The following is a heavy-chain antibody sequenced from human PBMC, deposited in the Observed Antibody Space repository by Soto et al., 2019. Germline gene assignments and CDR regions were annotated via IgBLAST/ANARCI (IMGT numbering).Heavy chain of an antibody. V-gene: IGHV3-33*01. CDR1: VFSFSSYG. J-gene: IGHJ5*02. D-gene: IGHD3-10*01. CDR2: IWYDGSNK. Sequence: GGSLRLSCAASVFSFSSYGMHLVRQAPGKGLEWVELIWYDGSNKYYADSVKGRFTISRDNSKNTLLLQMNSLRAEDTAVYYCARRSNELNLSLDRWGQGTPVTVSS. CDR3: ARRSNELNLSLDR.